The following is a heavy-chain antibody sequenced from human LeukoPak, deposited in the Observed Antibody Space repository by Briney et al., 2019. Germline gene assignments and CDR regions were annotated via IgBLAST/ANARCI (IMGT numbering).Heavy chain of an antibody. J-gene: IGHJ4*02. CDR3: VKIAASASDY. Sequence: GGSLRLSCAASGFTFSSYGMSWVRPAPGKGPEWVSSIGSTGSTTYYADSVKGRFTISRDNSKNMMYLQMNSLRAEDTAIYYCVKIAASASDYWGQGTLVTVSS. CDR1: GFTFSSYG. CDR2: IGSTGSTT. V-gene: IGHV3-23*01. D-gene: IGHD6-13*01.